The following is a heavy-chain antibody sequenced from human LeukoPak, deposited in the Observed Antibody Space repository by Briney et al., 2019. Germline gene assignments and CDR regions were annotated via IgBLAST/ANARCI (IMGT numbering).Heavy chain of an antibody. CDR2: MYTSGST. CDR1: GGSISSGSYY. V-gene: IGHV4-61*02. Sequence: SETLSLTCTVSGGSISSGSYYWSWIRQPAGQGLEYIGRMYTSGSTNYNPSLKSRVTISVDTSKNQFSLKLSSVTAADTAVYCCARGYGDHWVDLGYFDYWGQGTLVTVSS. J-gene: IGHJ4*02. D-gene: IGHD4-17*01. CDR3: ARGYGDHWVDLGYFDY.